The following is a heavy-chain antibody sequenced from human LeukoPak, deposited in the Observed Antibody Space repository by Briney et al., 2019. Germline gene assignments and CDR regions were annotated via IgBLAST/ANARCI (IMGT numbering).Heavy chain of an antibody. Sequence: PGGSLRLSCAASGFTFSSYAMSWVRQAPGKGLEWVSAISGSGGGTYYADSVKGRFTISRDNSKNTLYLQMNSLRAEDTAVYYCAKAVWRIQLWFDYWGQGTLVTVSS. CDR3: AKAVWRIQLWFDY. V-gene: IGHV3-23*01. J-gene: IGHJ4*02. CDR2: ISGSGGGT. CDR1: GFTFSSYA. D-gene: IGHD5-18*01.